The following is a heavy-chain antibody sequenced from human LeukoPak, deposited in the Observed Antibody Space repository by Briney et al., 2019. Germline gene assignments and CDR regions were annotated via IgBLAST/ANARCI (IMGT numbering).Heavy chain of an antibody. J-gene: IGHJ3*02. V-gene: IGHV1-18*04. D-gene: IGHD6-13*01. CDR3: ARGRIAARWAFDI. Sequence: VASVKVSCKASGYTFTGYYMHWVRQAPGQGLEWMGWISAYNGNTNYAQKLQGRVTMTTDTSTSTAYMELRSLRSDDTAVYYCARGRIAARWAFDIWGQGTMVTVSS. CDR2: ISAYNGNT. CDR1: GYTFTGYY.